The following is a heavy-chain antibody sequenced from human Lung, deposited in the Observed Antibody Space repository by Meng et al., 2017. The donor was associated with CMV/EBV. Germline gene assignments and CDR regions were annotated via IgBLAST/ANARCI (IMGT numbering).Heavy chain of an antibody. CDR1: GFSVGTDG. CDR2: IRYDGSNT. CDR3: EKGLSKYDSWCGCDH. D-gene: IGHD3-3*01. V-gene: IGHV3-30*02. J-gene: IGHJ4*02. Sequence: GESXKISCAASGFSVGTDGMHWVRQAPGKGLEWVSFIRYDGSNTYYADSVKGRFSISRDNTENMLYLQMGSLKPEETAVYYWEKGLSKYDSWCGCDHWGQGXLVTVSS.